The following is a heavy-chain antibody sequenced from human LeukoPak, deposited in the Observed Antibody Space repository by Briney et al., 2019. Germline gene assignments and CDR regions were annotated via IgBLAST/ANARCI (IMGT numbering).Heavy chain of an antibody. J-gene: IGHJ6*03. V-gene: IGHV4-34*01. CDR2: INHSGST. CDR3: ARAALGIGYYYYMDV. D-gene: IGHD1-26*01. Sequence: PSETLSLTCAVYGGSFSGYYWSWIRQPPGKGLEWIGEINHSGSTNYNPSLKSRVTISVDKSKNQFSLKLSSVTAADTAVYYCARAALGIGYYYYMDVWGKGTTVTVSS. CDR1: GGSFSGYY.